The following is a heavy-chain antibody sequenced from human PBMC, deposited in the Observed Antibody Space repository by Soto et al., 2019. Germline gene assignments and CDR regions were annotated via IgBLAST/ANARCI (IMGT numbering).Heavy chain of an antibody. CDR2: FDPEDGAT. CDR1: GYTLTELS. Sequence: ASVKVSCKVSGYTLTELSIHWVRQAPGKGLQWMGRFDPEDGATIYAQKFQGRITMTEDTSTDTAYMELSSLRSEDTAVYFCTTDHYDSSGYYRFDYWG. D-gene: IGHD3-22*01. CDR3: TTDHYDSSGYYRFDY. V-gene: IGHV1-24*01. J-gene: IGHJ4*01.